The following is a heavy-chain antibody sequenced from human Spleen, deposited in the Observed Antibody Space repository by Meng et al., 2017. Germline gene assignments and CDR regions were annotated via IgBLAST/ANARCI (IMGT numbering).Heavy chain of an antibody. V-gene: IGHV4-34*01. J-gene: IGHJ4*02. CDR3: ARVDCYNWNDRENTYYFDY. Sequence: SETLSLTCVVYGGSFSGYYWSWIRQPPGKGLEWIGETNHSGSTNYNPSLKSRVTIPVDTSKNQSSLKLGSVTAADTAVYYCARVDCYNWNDRENTYYFDYWGQGTLVTVSS. CDR2: TNHSGST. CDR1: GGSFSGYY. D-gene: IGHD1-1*01.